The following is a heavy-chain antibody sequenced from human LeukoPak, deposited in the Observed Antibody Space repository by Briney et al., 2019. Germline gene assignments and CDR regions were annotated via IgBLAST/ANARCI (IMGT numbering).Heavy chain of an antibody. D-gene: IGHD2-21*01. J-gene: IGHJ3*02. CDR2: IYYSGST. V-gene: IGHV4-31*03. Sequence: SETLSLTCTVSGGSIGSGGYYWSWIRQHPGKGLEWIGYIYYSGSTYYNPSLKSRVTISVDTSKNQFSLKLSSVTAADTAVYYCARDCGQDAFDIWGQGTMVTVSS. CDR1: GGSIGSGGYY. CDR3: ARDCGQDAFDI.